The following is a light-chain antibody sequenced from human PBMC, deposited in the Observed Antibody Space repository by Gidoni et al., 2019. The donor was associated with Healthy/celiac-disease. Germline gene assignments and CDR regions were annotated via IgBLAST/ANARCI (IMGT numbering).Light chain of an antibody. Sequence: DIQMTQSPSTLSASVGDRVTITCRASQSISSWLAWYQQKPGKAPKLLIYDASSLESGVPSRCSGSGSGTEFTLTISSLQPDDFATYYCQQYNSYSPLTFGGGTKVEIK. CDR1: QSISSW. V-gene: IGKV1-5*01. CDR2: DAS. J-gene: IGKJ4*01. CDR3: QQYNSYSPLT.